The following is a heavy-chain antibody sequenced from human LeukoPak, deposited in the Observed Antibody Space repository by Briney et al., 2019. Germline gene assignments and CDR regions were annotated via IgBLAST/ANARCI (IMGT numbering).Heavy chain of an antibody. V-gene: IGHV3-11*01. D-gene: IGHD6-19*01. J-gene: IGHJ4*02. CDR3: ARERSSGWFYFDY. Sequence: GGSLRLSCAASGFTFSDYYMSWIRQAPGKGLEWVSYISSSAGTIYYADSVKGRFTISRDNAENSLYLQMNSLRAEDTAVYYCARERSSGWFYFDYWGQGTLVTVSS. CDR2: ISSSAGTI. CDR1: GFTFSDYY.